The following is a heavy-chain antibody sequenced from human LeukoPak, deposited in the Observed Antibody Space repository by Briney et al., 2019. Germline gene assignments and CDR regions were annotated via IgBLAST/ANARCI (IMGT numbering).Heavy chain of an antibody. Sequence: ASVKVSCKASGYTFTSYYMHWVRQAPGQGLEWMGIINPSGGSTSYAQKFQGRVTMTRDTSTSTVYMELSSLRSEDTAVYYCARAPMYYYDSSGYLSFDYWGQGPLVTVSS. CDR2: INPSGGST. J-gene: IGHJ4*02. D-gene: IGHD3-22*01. CDR3: ARAPMYYYDSSGYLSFDY. CDR1: GYTFTSYY. V-gene: IGHV1-46*01.